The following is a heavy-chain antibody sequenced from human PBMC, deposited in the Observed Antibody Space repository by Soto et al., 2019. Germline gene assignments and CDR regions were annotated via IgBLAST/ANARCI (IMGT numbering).Heavy chain of an antibody. CDR3: ARRVVVVVAAAFDY. V-gene: IGHV4-34*01. CDR2: INHSGST. CDR1: GGSFSGYY. J-gene: IGHJ4*02. Sequence: PSETLSLTCAVYGGSFSGYYWSWIRQPPGKGLEWIGEINHSGSTNYNPSLKSRVTISVDTSKNQFSLKLSSVTAADTAVYYCARRVVVVVAAAFDYWGQGTLVTVSS. D-gene: IGHD2-15*01.